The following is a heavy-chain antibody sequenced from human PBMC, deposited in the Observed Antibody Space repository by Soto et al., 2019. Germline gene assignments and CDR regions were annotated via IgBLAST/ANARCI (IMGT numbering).Heavy chain of an antibody. D-gene: IGHD3-22*01. CDR2: IYYSGST. Sequence: SETLSLTCTVSGGSISSSSNYWGWIRQPPGKGLEWIGSIYYSGSTYYNPSLKSRVTISVDTSKNQFSLKLSSVTAADTAVYYCARQRYYDSSGYYSDYWGQGTLVTVSS. J-gene: IGHJ4*02. CDR3: ARQRYYDSSGYYSDY. V-gene: IGHV4-39*01. CDR1: GGSISSSSNY.